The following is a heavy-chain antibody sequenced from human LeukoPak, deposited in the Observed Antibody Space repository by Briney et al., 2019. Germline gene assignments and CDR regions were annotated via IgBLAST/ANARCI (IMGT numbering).Heavy chain of an antibody. D-gene: IGHD2-2*01. J-gene: IGHJ6*02. Sequence: GGSLRLSCAASGFTFSSYAMHWVRQAPGKGLEWVAVISYDGSNKYYADSVKGRFTISRDNSKNTLYLQMNSLRAEDTAVYYCARSYCSSTSCHEYSAMDVWGQGTTVTVSS. CDR3: ARSYCSSTSCHEYSAMDV. V-gene: IGHV3-30-3*01. CDR1: GFTFSSYA. CDR2: ISYDGSNK.